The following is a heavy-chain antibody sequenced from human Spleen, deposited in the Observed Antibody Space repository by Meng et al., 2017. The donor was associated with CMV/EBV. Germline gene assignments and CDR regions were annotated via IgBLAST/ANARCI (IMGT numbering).Heavy chain of an antibody. CDR3: ARDGVARKYDILTGDYYYYGMDV. CDR1: GYTFTGHY. Sequence: ASVKVSCKASGYTFTGHYMHWVRQAPGQGLEWMGIINPSGGSTSYAQKFQGRVPMTRDTSTSTVYMELSSLRSEDTAVYYCARDGVARKYDILTGDYYYYGMDVWGQGTTVTVSS. J-gene: IGHJ6*02. D-gene: IGHD3-9*01. CDR2: INPSGGST. V-gene: IGHV1-46*01.